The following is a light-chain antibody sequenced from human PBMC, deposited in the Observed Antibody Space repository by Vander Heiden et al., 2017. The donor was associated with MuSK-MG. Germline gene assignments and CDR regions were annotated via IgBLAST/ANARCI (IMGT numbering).Light chain of an antibody. CDR2: VNSDGSH. CDR3: QTWGTGTVV. Sequence: QLVLTQAPSASYSLALSVKLTSILSSGQSMYGTAAHKQLPEKGPRLSMNVNSDGSHTKGDRIPDRFSGSSSWAERYLTISNLQSEDEADYYCQTWGTGTVVFGGGTKLTVL. V-gene: IGLV4-69*01. J-gene: IGLJ2*01. CDR1: SGQSMYG.